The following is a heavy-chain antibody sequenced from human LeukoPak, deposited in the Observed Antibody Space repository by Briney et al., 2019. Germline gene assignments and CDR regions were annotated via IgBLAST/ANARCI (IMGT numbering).Heavy chain of an antibody. CDR2: ISGSGGST. J-gene: IGHJ4*02. CDR1: GFTFSSYA. V-gene: IGHV3-23*01. Sequence: PGGSLRLSCAASGFTFSSYAMSWVRQAPGKGLEWVSAISGSGGSTYYADSVKGRFTISRDNAKNMLYLQMNSLRAEDTAVYYCARDLGRVGAVGNWGQGTLVIVSS. D-gene: IGHD1-26*01. CDR3: ARDLGRVGAVGN.